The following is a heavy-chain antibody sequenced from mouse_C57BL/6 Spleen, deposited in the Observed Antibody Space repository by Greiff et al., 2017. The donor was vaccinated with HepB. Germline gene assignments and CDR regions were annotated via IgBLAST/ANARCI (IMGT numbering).Heavy chain of an antibody. CDR2: INPSSGYT. CDR1: GYTFTSYW. Sequence: VKLVESGAELAKPGASVKLSCKASGYTFTSYWMHWVKQRPGQGLEWIGYINPSSGYTKYNQKFKDKATLTADKSSSTAYRQLSSLTYEDSAVYYCARGEGDYYGSRALYAMDYWGQGTSVTVSS. CDR3: ARGEGDYYGSRALYAMDY. D-gene: IGHD1-1*01. V-gene: IGHV1-7*01. J-gene: IGHJ4*01.